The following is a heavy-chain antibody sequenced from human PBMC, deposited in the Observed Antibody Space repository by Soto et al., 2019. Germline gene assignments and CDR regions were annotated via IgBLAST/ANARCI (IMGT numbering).Heavy chain of an antibody. D-gene: IGHD3-3*01. CDR2: ISPNNGNT. V-gene: IGHV1-18*04. CDR1: GYTFTRFG. CDR3: ARDELVRFLYPYYSSAMDV. Sequence: QVQLVQSGAEVRKPGASVKVSCRASGYTFTRFGISWVRQAPGQGLEWMGWISPNNGNTNYAQKVQGRVTMTTDTSRSIAYMELRRLRSDDTAVYYCARDELVRFLYPYYSSAMDVWGQGTTVTVSS. J-gene: IGHJ6*02.